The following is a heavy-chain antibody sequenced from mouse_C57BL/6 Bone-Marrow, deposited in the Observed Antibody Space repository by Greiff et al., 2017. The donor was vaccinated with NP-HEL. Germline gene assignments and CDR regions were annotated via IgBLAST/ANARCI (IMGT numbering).Heavy chain of an antibody. J-gene: IGHJ1*03. D-gene: IGHD1-1*01. V-gene: IGHV1-54*01. CDR3: AREITTVVDWYFDV. CDR1: GYAFTNYL. Sequence: QVQLQQSGAELVRPGTSVKVSCKASGYAFTNYLIEWVKQRPGQGLEWIGVINPGSGGTNYNETFKGKATLTADKSSSTAYMQLSSLTSEDSAVYFCAREITTVVDWYFDVWGTGTTVTVSS. CDR2: INPGSGGT.